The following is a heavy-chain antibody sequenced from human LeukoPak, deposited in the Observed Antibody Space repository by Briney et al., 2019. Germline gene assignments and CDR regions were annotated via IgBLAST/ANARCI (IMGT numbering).Heavy chain of an antibody. Sequence: SETLSLTCAVYGGSFGGYYWSWIRQPPGKGLEWIGEINHSESTNYNPSLKSRVTISVDTSKNQISLKLSSVTAADTAVYYCARHHCIGGNCYGLGAYWGQGTLVTVSS. D-gene: IGHD2-15*01. V-gene: IGHV4-34*01. CDR3: ARHHCIGGNCYGLGAY. J-gene: IGHJ4*02. CDR1: GGSFGGYY. CDR2: INHSEST.